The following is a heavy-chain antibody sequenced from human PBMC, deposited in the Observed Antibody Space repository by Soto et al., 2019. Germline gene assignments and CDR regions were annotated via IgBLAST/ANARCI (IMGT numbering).Heavy chain of an antibody. D-gene: IGHD3-10*01. CDR2: ISGNSNSI. Sequence: PGGSLRLSCAASGFIFSSYEMNWVRQAPGKGLEWVSFISGNSNSIYYADSVRGRFTISRDNAKNSLYLQMNSLRAEDTAVYYCARLLLWSPHYWGQGTLVTVSS. CDR3: ARLLLWSPHY. J-gene: IGHJ4*02. V-gene: IGHV3-48*03. CDR1: GFIFSSYE.